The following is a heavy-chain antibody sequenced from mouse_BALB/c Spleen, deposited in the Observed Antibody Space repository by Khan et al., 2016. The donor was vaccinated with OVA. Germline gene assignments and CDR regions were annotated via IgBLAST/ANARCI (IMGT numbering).Heavy chain of an antibody. CDR3: ARSGWDVFAY. D-gene: IGHD4-1*01. V-gene: IGHV1-77*01. CDR2: IYPGGDTT. J-gene: IGHJ3*01. Sequence: QVQLQQSGPELVKPGASVKMSCKASGYTFTDYVMNWVKQRNGQGLEWIGQIYPGGDTTYYNEKFKGKATLTADRSSSTAYMQLSNLTSEYYAVYFCARSGWDVFAYWGQGTLVTVSA. CDR1: GYTFTDYV.